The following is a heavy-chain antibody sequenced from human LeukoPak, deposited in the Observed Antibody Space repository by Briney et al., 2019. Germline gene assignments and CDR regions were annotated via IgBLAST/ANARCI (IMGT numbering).Heavy chain of an antibody. J-gene: IGHJ4*02. D-gene: IGHD1-26*01. CDR2: IYHSGST. Sequence: SETLSLTCAVSGYSINSGYYWGWIRQPPGKGLERIGSIYHSGSTYYNPSLKSRVTISVDTSKNQFSLRLSSVTAADTAVYYCARLVGARSQADYWGQGTLVTVSS. CDR1: GYSINSGYY. V-gene: IGHV4-38-2*01. CDR3: ARLVGARSQADY.